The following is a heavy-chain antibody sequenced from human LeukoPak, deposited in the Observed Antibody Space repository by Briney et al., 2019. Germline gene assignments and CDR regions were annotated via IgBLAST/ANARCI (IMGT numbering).Heavy chain of an antibody. CDR3: ALTVAATRSARKDAFDI. CDR2: IYYSGST. V-gene: IGHV4-59*01. Sequence: SETLSLTCTVSGGSISSYYWSWIRQPPGKGLEWIGYIYYSGSTNYNPSLKSRVTISVDTSKNQFSLKLSSVTAADTAVYYCALTVAATRSARKDAFDIWGQGTMVTVSS. J-gene: IGHJ3*02. D-gene: IGHD2-15*01. CDR1: GGSISSYY.